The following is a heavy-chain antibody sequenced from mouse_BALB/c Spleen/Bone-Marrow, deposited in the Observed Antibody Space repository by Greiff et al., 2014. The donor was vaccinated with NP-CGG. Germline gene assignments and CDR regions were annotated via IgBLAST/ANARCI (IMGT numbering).Heavy chain of an antibody. CDR3: ARPLYYYGSSPFYAMDY. CDR2: ISSGGGST. Sequence: VQLKESGGGLVKPGGSLKLSCAASGFAFSSYDMSWGRQTPEKRLEWVAYISSGGGSTYYPDTVKGRFTISRDNAKNTLYLQMSSLKSEDTAMYYCARPLYYYGSSPFYAMDYWGQGTSVTVSS. J-gene: IGHJ4*01. V-gene: IGHV5-12-1*01. D-gene: IGHD1-1*01. CDR1: GFAFSSYD.